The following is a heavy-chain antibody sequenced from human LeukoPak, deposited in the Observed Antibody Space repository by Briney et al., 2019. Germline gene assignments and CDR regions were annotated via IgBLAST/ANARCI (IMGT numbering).Heavy chain of an antibody. J-gene: IGHJ4*02. CDR1: GLTSNNYA. Sequence: GGSLRLSCAASGLTSNNYAMSWVRQAPGKGLQWVAGISVRDGAKYYTDSVMGRFTISRDNSKNTLYLQMNSLRVDDTAVYFCSRQPDPIWYYFDFWGQGIMVAVSS. V-gene: IGHV3-23*01. CDR2: ISVRDGAK. CDR3: SRQPDPIWYYFDF. D-gene: IGHD3-3*01.